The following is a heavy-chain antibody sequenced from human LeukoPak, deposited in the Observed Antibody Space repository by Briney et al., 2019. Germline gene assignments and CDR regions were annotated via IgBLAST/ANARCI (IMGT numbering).Heavy chain of an antibody. J-gene: IGHJ6*02. CDR3: ASPNIYCSGGTCYPVGDYYGMDV. Sequence: SQTLSLTCTVSGGSIGSGSYYWNWIRQPAGKGLEWIGRIYTSGSTNYSPSLNSRVTISIDTSKNQFSLELSSVTAADTAVYYCASPNIYCSGGTCYPVGDYYGMDVWGQGTTVTVSS. D-gene: IGHD2-15*01. V-gene: IGHV4-61*02. CDR2: IYTSGST. CDR1: GGSIGSGSYY.